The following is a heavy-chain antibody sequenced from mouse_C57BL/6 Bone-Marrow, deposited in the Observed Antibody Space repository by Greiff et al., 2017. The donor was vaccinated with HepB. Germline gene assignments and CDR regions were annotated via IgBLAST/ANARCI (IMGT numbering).Heavy chain of an antibody. V-gene: IGHV1-64*01. CDR1: GYTFTSYW. CDR2: IHPNSGST. D-gene: IGHD2-1*01. CDR3: ARRTLLLSRFAY. Sequence: QVQLQQPGAELVKPGASVKLSCKASGYTFTSYWMHWVKQRPGQGLEWIGMIHPNSGSTNYNEKFKSKATLTVDKSSSTAYMQLSSLTSEDSAVYYCARRTLLLSRFAYWGQGTLVTVSA. J-gene: IGHJ3*01.